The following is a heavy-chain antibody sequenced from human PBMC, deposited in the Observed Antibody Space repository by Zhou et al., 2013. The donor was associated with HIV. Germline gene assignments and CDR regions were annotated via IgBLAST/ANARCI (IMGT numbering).Heavy chain of an antibody. CDR3: ARESNSSGRGRSVDF. D-gene: IGHD3-16*01. J-gene: IGHJ4*02. CDR2: INPLTGTI. V-gene: IGHV1-46*01. Sequence: QVQLVQSGSEVKWPGASVRISCKTSGYMFTKYLIHWIRQAPGQGPELMGIINPLTGTISYAERFRAKAIMTRDTATTTVFLFLPRLTSDDTALYYCARESNSSGRGRSVDFWGQGTRLIVS. CDR1: GYMFTKYL.